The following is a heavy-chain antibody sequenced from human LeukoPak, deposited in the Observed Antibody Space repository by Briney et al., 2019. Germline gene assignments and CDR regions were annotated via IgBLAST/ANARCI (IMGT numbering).Heavy chain of an antibody. CDR1: GGTFNNHA. CDR2: IIPIFDTP. D-gene: IGHD2-2*01. V-gene: IGHV1-69*13. CDR3: ARGSSAPWDYVFDI. Sequence: SVKVSCTASGGTFNNHAISWVRQAPGQGLEWMGGIIPIFDTPSYGQNFQGRVTITADESTSTAYMDLNSLRAEDTAVYYCARGSSAPWDYVFDIWGQGTMVTVSS. J-gene: IGHJ3*02.